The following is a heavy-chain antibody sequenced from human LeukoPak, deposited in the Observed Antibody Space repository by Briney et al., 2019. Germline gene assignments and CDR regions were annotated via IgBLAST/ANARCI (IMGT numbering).Heavy chain of an antibody. J-gene: IGHJ4*02. CDR2: ISSSSSYI. V-gene: IGHV3-21*04. D-gene: IGHD1-1*01. CDR1: GFTFSSYS. CDR3: AKRTPTGTFYFDY. Sequence: GGSLRLSCAASGFTFSSYSMNWVRQAPGKGLEWVSSISSSSSYIYYADSVKGRFTISRDNAKNSLYLQMNSLRAEDTAVYYCAKRTPTGTFYFDYWGQGTLVTVSS.